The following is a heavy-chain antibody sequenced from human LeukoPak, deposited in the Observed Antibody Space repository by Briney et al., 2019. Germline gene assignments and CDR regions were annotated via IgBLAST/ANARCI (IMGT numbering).Heavy chain of an antibody. CDR3: ARETYYYDSSAYYGTDY. J-gene: IGHJ4*02. Sequence: SETLSLTCAVYGGSFSGYYWSWIRQPPGKGLEWIGEINHSGSTNYNPSLKSRVTISVDTSKNQFSLKLSSVTAADTAVYYCARETYYYDSSAYYGTDYWGQGTLVTVSS. V-gene: IGHV4-34*01. CDR1: GGSFSGYY. D-gene: IGHD3-22*01. CDR2: INHSGST.